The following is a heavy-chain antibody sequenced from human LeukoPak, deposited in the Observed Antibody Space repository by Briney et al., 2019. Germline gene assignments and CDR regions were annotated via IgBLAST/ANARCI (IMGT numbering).Heavy chain of an antibody. D-gene: IGHD6-13*01. J-gene: IGHJ4*02. CDR3: ARLVQQLVLGTFDY. Sequence: PGGSLRLSCAASGFTFSDYYMTWIRQAPGKGLEWISYISSGGRTMYYTDSVKGRFTISRDNAKNSLYLQRNSLRAEDTAMYYCARLVQQLVLGTFDYWGQGTLVTVSS. V-gene: IGHV3-11*01. CDR2: ISSGGRTM. CDR1: GFTFSDYY.